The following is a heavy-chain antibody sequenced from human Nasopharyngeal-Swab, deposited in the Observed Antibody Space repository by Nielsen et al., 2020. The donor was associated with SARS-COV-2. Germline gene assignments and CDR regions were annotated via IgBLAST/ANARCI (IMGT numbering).Heavy chain of an antibody. J-gene: IGHJ6*02. Sequence: ASVKVSCKASGYTFTSYAMNWVRQAPGQGLEWMGWINTNTGNPTYAQGFTGRFVFSLDTSVSTAYLQISSLKAEDTAVYHCARPGWEPYTYHYYGMDVWGQGTTVTVSS. D-gene: IGHD1-26*01. V-gene: IGHV7-4-1*02. CDR3: ARPGWEPYTYHYYGMDV. CDR1: GYTFTSYA. CDR2: INTNTGNP.